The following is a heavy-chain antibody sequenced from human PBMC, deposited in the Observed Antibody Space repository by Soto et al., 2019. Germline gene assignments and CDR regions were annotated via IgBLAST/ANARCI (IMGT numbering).Heavy chain of an antibody. V-gene: IGHV1-18*01. D-gene: IGHD6-13*01. J-gene: IGHJ4*02. CDR2: IAAYNGNT. Sequence: QVQLVQSGAEVKKPGASVKVACKASGYTFTSYGISWVRQAPGQGLEWMGWIAAYNGNTKYAQMFEGRVTMTIDTVTSTPYMDLASLTSDDTAVYFCVRNLDTSSWYPGNPYYFDYWGQGTLVTVSS. CDR1: GYTFTSYG. CDR3: VRNLDTSSWYPGNPYYFDY.